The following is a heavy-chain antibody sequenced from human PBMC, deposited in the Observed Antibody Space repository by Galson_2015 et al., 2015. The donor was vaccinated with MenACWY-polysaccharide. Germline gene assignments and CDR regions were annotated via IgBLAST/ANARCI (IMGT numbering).Heavy chain of an antibody. CDR2: IYSSGTT. CDR1: GDSISNGGYY. D-gene: IGHD3-22*01. V-gene: IGHV4-31*03. J-gene: IGHJ1*01. CDR3: ARGRPQATSIGFGF. Sequence: LSLTCTVSGDSISNGGYYWGWIRQHPGTGLQWIGSIYSSGTTYYNPSVKSRITISVDTSKNQFSLNLNSVTAADTAVYYCARGRPQATSIGFGFWGQGTLVTVSS.